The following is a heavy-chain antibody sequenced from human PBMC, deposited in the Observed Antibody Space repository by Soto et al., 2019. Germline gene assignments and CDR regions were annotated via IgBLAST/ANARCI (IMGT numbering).Heavy chain of an antibody. CDR3: ARDVYGSGSANWFDP. CDR2: IYHSGST. D-gene: IGHD3-10*01. J-gene: IGHJ5*02. V-gene: IGHV4-30-2*01. Sequence: QLQLQESGSGLVKPSQTLSLTCAVSGGSISSGGYSWSWIRQPPGKGLEWIGYIYHSGSTYYNPSLKRRVTISVDRSKNQFSLKLSSVTAADTAVYYCARDVYGSGSANWFDPWGQGTLVTVSS. CDR1: GGSISSGGYS.